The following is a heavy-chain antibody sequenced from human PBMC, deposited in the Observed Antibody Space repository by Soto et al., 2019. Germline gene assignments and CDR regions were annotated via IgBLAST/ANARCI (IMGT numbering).Heavy chain of an antibody. V-gene: IGHV3-33*01. CDR3: ARDTSVDDYYGTFDY. CDR2: IWYDGSNK. D-gene: IGHD3-10*01. J-gene: IGHJ4*02. CDR1: GFTFSSYG. Sequence: TGGSLRLSCAASGFTFSSYGMHWVRQAPGKGLEWVAVIWYDGSNKYYADTVKGRFTISRDNSKNTLYLQMNSLRAEDTAVYYCARDTSVDDYYGTFDYWGQGTLVTVSS.